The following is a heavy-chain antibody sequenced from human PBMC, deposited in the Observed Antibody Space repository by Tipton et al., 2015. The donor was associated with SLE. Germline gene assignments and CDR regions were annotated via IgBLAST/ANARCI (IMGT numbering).Heavy chain of an antibody. CDR1: GFTFSSYW. CDR3: ARGGYCSSTSCQGLDY. Sequence: SLRLSCVTSGFTFSSYWMSWVRQAPGKGLEWVANIKQDGSQKYYVDSVMGRFTISRDNAKNSLYLQINSLTAEDTAIYYCARGGYCSSTSCQGLDYCGQGTLVTVSS. J-gene: IGHJ4*02. D-gene: IGHD2-2*01. V-gene: IGHV3-7*03. CDR2: IKQDGSQK.